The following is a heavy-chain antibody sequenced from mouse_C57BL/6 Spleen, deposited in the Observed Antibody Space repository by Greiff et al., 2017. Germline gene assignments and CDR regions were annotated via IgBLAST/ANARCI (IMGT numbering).Heavy chain of an antibody. CDR1: GFTFSSYA. V-gene: IGHV5-9-1*02. D-gene: IGHD2-4*01. J-gene: IGHJ3*01. Sequence: EVKLVESGEGLVKPGGSLKLSCAASGFTFSSYAMSWVRQTPEKGLEWVAYISSGGDYIYYADTVKGRFTISRDNARNTLYLQMSSLRSEDTAMYYCTRDDYDAAWFAYWGQGTLVTVSA. CDR3: TRDDYDAAWFAY. CDR2: ISSGGDYI.